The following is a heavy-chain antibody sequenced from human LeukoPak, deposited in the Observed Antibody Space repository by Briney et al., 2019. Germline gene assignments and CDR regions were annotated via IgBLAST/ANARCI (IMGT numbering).Heavy chain of an antibody. CDR1: GFTFSDYY. CDR3: ARDHYTIFGVVTPYYFDY. D-gene: IGHD3-3*01. Sequence: AGGSLRLSCAASGFTFSDYYMSWIRQAPGKGLEWVSYISSSGSTIYYADSVKGRFTISRDNAKNSLYLQMNSLRAEDTAVYYCARDHYTIFGVVTPYYFDYWGQGTLVTVSS. CDR2: ISSSGSTI. J-gene: IGHJ4*02. V-gene: IGHV3-11*01.